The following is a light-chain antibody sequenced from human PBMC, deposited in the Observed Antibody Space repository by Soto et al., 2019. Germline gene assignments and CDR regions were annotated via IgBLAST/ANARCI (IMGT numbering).Light chain of an antibody. J-gene: IGKJ1*01. CDR3: QQRDSWPLT. V-gene: IGKV3-11*01. CDR1: QRISRS. CDR2: DTS. Sequence: EIVLTQSPATLSLSPGERATLSCRASQRISRSLAWYQHKPGQAPRLLIFDTSNRATGIPARFSGSGSGTDFNLTISSLEPEDFAIYYCQQRDSWPLTFGQGTKVEIK.